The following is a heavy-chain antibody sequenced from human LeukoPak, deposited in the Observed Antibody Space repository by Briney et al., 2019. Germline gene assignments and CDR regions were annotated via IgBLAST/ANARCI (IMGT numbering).Heavy chain of an antibody. CDR3: ARDVPRTYYYDSSGYTFFGGMDV. CDR2: INGIGDST. D-gene: IGHD3-22*01. J-gene: IGHJ6*02. V-gene: IGHV3-23*01. CDR1: GFTFSSYA. Sequence: GGSLRLSCGASGFTFSSYAMTWVRQAPGKGLEWVSGINGIGDSTYYADSVKGRFTISRDNSKNTLYVQMNSLRAEDTAVYYCARDVPRTYYYDSSGYTFFGGMDVWGQGTTVTVSS.